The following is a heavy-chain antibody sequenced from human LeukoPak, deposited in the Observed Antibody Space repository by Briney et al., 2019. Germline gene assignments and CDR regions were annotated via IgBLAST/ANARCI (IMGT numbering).Heavy chain of an antibody. Sequence: SETLSLTCTVSGGSISSSSYYWGWIHQPPGKGLEWIGSIYYSGSTYYNPSLKSRVTISVDTSKSQFSLRLSSVTAADTAAYYCARHRDDYGAFASRYYFDYWGQGTLVTVSS. CDR3: ARHRDDYGAFASRYYFDY. J-gene: IGHJ4*02. CDR1: GGSISSSSYY. V-gene: IGHV4-39*01. CDR2: IYYSGST. D-gene: IGHD4-17*01.